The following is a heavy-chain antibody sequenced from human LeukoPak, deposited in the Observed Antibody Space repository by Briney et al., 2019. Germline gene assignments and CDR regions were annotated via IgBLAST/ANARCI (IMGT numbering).Heavy chain of an antibody. CDR2: ISAYNGNT. CDR3: ARYESGMRCRAWQSREYDY. Sequence: ASVKVSCKASGYTFTSYGISWVRQAPGQGLEWMGWISAYNGNTNYAQKLQGRVTMTTDTSTSTAYMELRSLGSDDTAVYYWARYESGMRCRAWQSREYDYRGRGTLVTVSP. J-gene: IGHJ4*02. CDR1: GYTFTSYG. D-gene: IGHD3-10*01. V-gene: IGHV1-18*01.